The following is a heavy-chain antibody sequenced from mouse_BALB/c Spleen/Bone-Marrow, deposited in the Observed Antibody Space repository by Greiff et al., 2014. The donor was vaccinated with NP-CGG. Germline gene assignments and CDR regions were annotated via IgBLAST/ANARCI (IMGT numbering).Heavy chain of an antibody. CDR1: GFTFSSFG. V-gene: IGHV5-17*02. CDR2: ISSGSNTN. D-gene: IGHD4-1*01. CDR3: TRVGNWNDFDY. J-gene: IGHJ2*01. Sequence: EVNLVESGGGLVQPGGSRKLSCAASGFTFSSFGMHWVRQAPEKGLEWVAYISSGSNTNFYADTVKGRFTVSSDNPKNNLFLQMTSLRSEDTGMYYCTRVGNWNDFDYWGQGTILTVSS.